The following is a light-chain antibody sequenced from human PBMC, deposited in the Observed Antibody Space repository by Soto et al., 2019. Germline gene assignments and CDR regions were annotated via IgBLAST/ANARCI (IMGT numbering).Light chain of an antibody. CDR1: SSDIGTYNY. V-gene: IGLV2-14*01. CDR2: EVN. J-gene: IGLJ3*02. CDR3: SSYTTSNTWV. Sequence: QSALTQPASVSASPGQSITISCTGTSSDIGTYNYVSWYQQHPGKAPKLMIFEVNNRPSWVSNRLSGSKSGNTASLTVSGLQAEDEADYYCSSYTTSNTWVFGGGTKLTVL.